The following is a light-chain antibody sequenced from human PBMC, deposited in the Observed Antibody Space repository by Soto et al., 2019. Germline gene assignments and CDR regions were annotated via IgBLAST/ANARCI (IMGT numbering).Light chain of an antibody. Sequence: ILLTQSPATLSVSPGERATLSCRASQSVSNNLAWYQQKPGQAPRLLIQGASTRATGIPGRFSGSGSGTEFTLTICSLQSEDFAVYYCQQYIQWPHTFCGGTKVDIK. J-gene: IGKJ4*01. V-gene: IGKV3-15*01. CDR1: QSVSNN. CDR3: QQYIQWPHT. CDR2: GAS.